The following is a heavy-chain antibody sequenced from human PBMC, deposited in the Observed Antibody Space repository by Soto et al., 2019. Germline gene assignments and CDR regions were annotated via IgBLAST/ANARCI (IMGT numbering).Heavy chain of an antibody. CDR2: SRNRAERYTT. D-gene: IGHD2-21*01. V-gene: IGHV3-72*01. Sequence: EILLVESGGGLVQPGGSLTLSCAVSGFTFSNHYMDWVRQAPGKGLEWVGRSRNRAERYTTDYATSVKGRFTISRDESRNSFYLQMNSLTTEDTALYYCVRGFHSFDVWGQGTRVTVSS. CDR3: VRGFHSFDV. CDR1: GFTFSNHY. J-gene: IGHJ3*01.